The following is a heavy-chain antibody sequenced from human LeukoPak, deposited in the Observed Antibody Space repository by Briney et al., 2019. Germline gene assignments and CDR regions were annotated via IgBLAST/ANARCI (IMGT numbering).Heavy chain of an antibody. CDR2: IYPGDSDT. V-gene: IGHV5-51*01. J-gene: IGHJ4*02. D-gene: IGHD2-21*02. Sequence: GESLKISCKASGYSFTSYWIGWVRQMPGKGLEWMGIIYPGDSDTRYSPSFQGQVAISADKSISTAYLQWSSLKASDTAMYYCARPSPDCGGDCYFDYWGQGTLVTVSS. CDR1: GYSFTSYW. CDR3: ARPSPDCGGDCYFDY.